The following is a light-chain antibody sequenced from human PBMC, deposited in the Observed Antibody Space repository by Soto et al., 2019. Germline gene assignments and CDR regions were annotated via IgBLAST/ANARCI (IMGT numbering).Light chain of an antibody. V-gene: IGLV4-69*01. J-gene: IGLJ7*01. CDR3: QTWGTGPV. CDR2: LNSDGSH. CDR1: SGHSSYA. Sequence: QLVLTQSPSASASLGASVKLTCTLSSGHSSYAIAWHQQQPEKGPRYLMKLNSDGSHSKGDGIPDRFSGSSSGAERYLTISRLQSEDEADYYWQTWGTGPVFGGGTQLTVL.